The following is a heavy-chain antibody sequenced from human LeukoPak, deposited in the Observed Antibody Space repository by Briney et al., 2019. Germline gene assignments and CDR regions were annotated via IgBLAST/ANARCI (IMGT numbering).Heavy chain of an antibody. CDR1: GGSISSSNW. Sequence: PSETLSLTCAVSGGSISSSNWWSWVRQPPGKGLEWIGEIYHSGSTNYNPSLKSRVTISVDTSKNQFSLKLSSVTAADTAVYYCARSGERGYYYYGMDVWGQGTTVTVSS. D-gene: IGHD1-14*01. CDR3: ARSGERGYYYYGMDV. V-gene: IGHV4-4*02. J-gene: IGHJ6*02. CDR2: IYHSGST.